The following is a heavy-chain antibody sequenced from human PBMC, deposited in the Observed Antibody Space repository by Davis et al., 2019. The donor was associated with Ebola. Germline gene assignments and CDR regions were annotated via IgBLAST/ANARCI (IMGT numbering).Heavy chain of an antibody. CDR3: VKDGWDY. Sequence: PGGSLRLSCAASGFTFSTYWMSWVRQAPGKGLEWVANIKEDGSDKHYADSVKGRFTISGDNSKNSLYLQMNSLRTEDTALYYCVKDGWDYWGQGTLVTVSS. D-gene: IGHD6-19*01. J-gene: IGHJ4*02. V-gene: IGHV3-7*03. CDR2: IKEDGSDK. CDR1: GFTFSTYW.